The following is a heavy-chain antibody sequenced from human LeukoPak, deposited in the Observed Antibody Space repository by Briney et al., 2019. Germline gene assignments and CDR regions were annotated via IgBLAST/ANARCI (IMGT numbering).Heavy chain of an antibody. J-gene: IGHJ4*02. V-gene: IGHV3-23*01. CDR2: ISGSGGST. CDR3: AKGGYDYVEIGYFDY. CDR1: GFTFSSYA. D-gene: IGHD5-12*01. Sequence: GGSLRLSCAASGFTFSSYAMSWVRQAPGKGLEWVSAISGSGGSTYYADSVKGRFTISRDNSKNTLYLQMNSLRAEDTAVYYCAKGGYDYVEIGYFDYWGQGSLVTVSS.